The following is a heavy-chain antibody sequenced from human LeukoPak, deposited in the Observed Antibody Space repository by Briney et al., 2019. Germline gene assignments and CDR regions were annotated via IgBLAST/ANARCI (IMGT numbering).Heavy chain of an antibody. CDR3: ARGPGGVLEWLFYAFDI. J-gene: IGHJ3*02. CDR2: INPNSGGT. Sequence: ASVKVSCKASGYTFTGYYMHWVRQAPGQGLEWMGRINPNSGGTNYAQKFQGRVTITADESTSTAYMELSSLRSEDTAVYYCARGPGGVLEWLFYAFDIWGQGTMVTVSS. V-gene: IGHV1-2*06. D-gene: IGHD3-3*01. CDR1: GYTFTGYY.